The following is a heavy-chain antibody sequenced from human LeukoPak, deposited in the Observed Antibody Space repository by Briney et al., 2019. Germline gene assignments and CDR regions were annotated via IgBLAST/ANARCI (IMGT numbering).Heavy chain of an antibody. CDR1: GYTFTSYD. CDR2: MNPNSGNT. D-gene: IGHD2-2*01. J-gene: IGHJ6*02. CDR3: ARGRFDPVVPAAMWGHNYYYYGMDV. Sequence: ASVKVSCKASGYTFTSYDINWVRQATGQGLEWMGWMNPNSGNTGYAQKFQGRVTMTRNTSISTAYMELSSLRSEDTAVYYCARGRFDPVVPAAMWGHNYYYYGMDVWGQGTTVTVSS. V-gene: IGHV1-8*01.